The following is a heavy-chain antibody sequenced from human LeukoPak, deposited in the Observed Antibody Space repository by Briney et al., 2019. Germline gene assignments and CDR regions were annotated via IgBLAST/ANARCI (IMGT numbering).Heavy chain of an antibody. CDR3: ARDGITMVRGVIAIGY. CDR1: GFTFSSYS. Sequence: GGSLRLSCAASGFTFSSYSMNWVRQAPGKGLEWVSSISSSSSYIYYADSVKGRFTISRDNAKNSLYLQMNSLRAEDTAVYYCARDGITMVRGVIAIGYWGQGTLVTVSS. CDR2: ISSSSSYI. J-gene: IGHJ4*02. V-gene: IGHV3-21*01. D-gene: IGHD3-10*01.